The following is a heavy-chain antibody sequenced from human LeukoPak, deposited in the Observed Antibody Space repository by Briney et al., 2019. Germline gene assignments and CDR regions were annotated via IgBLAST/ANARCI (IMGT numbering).Heavy chain of an antibody. CDR2: TSGSGGST. J-gene: IGHJ4*02. Sequence: PGGSLRLSCAASGFTFSSYAMSWVRQAPGKGLEWVSGTSGSGGSTYYAGSVKGRFPISRDNSKHTLYLQMNSLRVEDTAVYYCAKNGGSQCYSHLDSWGQGTLVAVSS. V-gene: IGHV3-23*01. D-gene: IGHD2-15*01. CDR3: AKNGGSQCYSHLDS. CDR1: GFTFSSYA.